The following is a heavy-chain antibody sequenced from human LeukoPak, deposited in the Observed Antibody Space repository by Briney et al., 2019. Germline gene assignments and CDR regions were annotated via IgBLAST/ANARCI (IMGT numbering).Heavy chain of an antibody. CDR3: AKLRGIVVVITNIAAFDI. J-gene: IGHJ3*02. Sequence: GGSLRLSCAASGFTFSSYGMHWVRQAPGKGLEWVAFIRYDGSNKYYADSVKGRFTISRDNSKNTLYLQMNSLRAEDTAVYYCAKLRGIVVVITNIAAFDIWGQGTTVTVSS. CDR1: GFTFSSYG. D-gene: IGHD3-22*01. CDR2: IRYDGSNK. V-gene: IGHV3-30*02.